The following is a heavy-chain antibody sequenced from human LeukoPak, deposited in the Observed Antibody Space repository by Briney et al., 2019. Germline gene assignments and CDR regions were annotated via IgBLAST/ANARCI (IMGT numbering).Heavy chain of an antibody. J-gene: IGHJ4*02. V-gene: IGHV4-4*07. D-gene: IGHD1-26*01. CDR3: GRQGYTASYYFLDF. Sequence: SETLSLTCTVSSGSINSYYWGWVRQPPGKGLEWIGRIYTTGATHFNPSLKSRVTISIDTSTNQFSLNLRSMTAADTAVYYCGRQGYTASYYFLDFWSQGTLVAVS. CDR2: IYTTGAT. CDR1: SGSINSYY.